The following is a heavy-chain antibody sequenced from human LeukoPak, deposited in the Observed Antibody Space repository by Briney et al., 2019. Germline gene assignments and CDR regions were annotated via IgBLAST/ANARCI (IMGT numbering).Heavy chain of an antibody. V-gene: IGHV1-24*01. J-gene: IGHJ4*02. CDR1: GYALTELS. Sequence: ASVKVSCKVSGYALTELSMHWVRQAPGKGLEWMGGFDPEDGETIYAQKFQGRVTMTEDTSTDTAYIELSSLRSEDTAVYYCATSPIAPFDYGSGIDWGQGTLVTVSS. D-gene: IGHD3-10*01. CDR3: ATSPIAPFDYGSGID. CDR2: FDPEDGET.